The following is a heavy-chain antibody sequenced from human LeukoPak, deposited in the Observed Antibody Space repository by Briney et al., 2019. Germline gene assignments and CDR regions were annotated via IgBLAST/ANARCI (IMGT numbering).Heavy chain of an antibody. CDR3: ARGDPWGATFEGLDY. CDR1: GFTVSSNY. Sequence: PGGSLRLSCAASGFTVSSNYMSWVRQAPGKGLEWVSVIYSGGSTYYADSVKGRFTISRDNSKNTLYLQMNSLRAEDTAVYYCARGDPWGATFEGLDYWGQGTLVTVSS. CDR2: IYSGGST. J-gene: IGHJ4*02. V-gene: IGHV3-53*01. D-gene: IGHD3-16*01.